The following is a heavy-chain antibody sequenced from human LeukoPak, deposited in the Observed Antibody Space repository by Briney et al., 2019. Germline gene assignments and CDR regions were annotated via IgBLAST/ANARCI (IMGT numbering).Heavy chain of an antibody. CDR2: FDPEDGET. CDR3: AKDQRWESPHYLDS. D-gene: IGHD1-26*01. J-gene: IGHJ4*02. V-gene: IGHV1-24*01. Sequence: ASVKVSCKVSGYTLTELSMHWVRQAPGKGLEWMGGFDPEDGETIYAQKFQGRVTMTEDTSTDTAYMELSSLRSEDTAVYYCAKDQRWESPHYLDSWGQGTLVTVSS. CDR1: GYTLTELS.